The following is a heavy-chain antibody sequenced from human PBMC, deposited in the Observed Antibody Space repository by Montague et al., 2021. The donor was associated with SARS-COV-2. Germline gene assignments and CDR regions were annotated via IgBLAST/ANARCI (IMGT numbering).Heavy chain of an antibody. Sequence: SETLSLTCTVSGDSVNSGSYYWSWIRQPPGKGLEWIGYIYYRGNTNYNPSLKSRVTISIDTSKNQFSLKLSSVTAADTAVYYCARDYGRDTGSPRSAMDVWGQGTTVIVSS. J-gene: IGHJ6*02. CDR1: GDSVNSGSYY. CDR3: ARDYGRDTGSPRSAMDV. D-gene: IGHD1-26*01. V-gene: IGHV4-61*01. CDR2: IYYRGNT.